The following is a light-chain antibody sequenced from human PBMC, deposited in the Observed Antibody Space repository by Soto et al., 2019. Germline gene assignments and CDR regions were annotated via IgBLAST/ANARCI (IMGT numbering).Light chain of an antibody. J-gene: IGKJ1*01. V-gene: IGKV3-15*01. Sequence: EIVIAQSPATLSVSPGGTATLSSRASQSVNSKLAWYQQKSGQAPRLLLYGASTRATGIPARFSGSGSGTEFTLTISSLQSEDFVVYYCQQYNNWPPNTFGQGTKVDI. CDR1: QSVNSK. CDR2: GAS. CDR3: QQYNNWPPNT.